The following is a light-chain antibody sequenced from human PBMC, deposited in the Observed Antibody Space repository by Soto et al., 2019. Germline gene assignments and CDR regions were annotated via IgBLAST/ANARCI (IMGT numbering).Light chain of an antibody. V-gene: IGLV2-8*01. CDR3: SSYAGSNNFV. Sequence: VLAQPPSASGSPGQSVTISCTGTSSDVGRFNYVSWYQQHPGRAPKLIIYEVSQRPSGVPDRFSGSKSGNTASLTVSGLQIEDEADYYCSSYAGSNNFVFGTGTKVTVL. J-gene: IGLJ1*01. CDR1: SSDVGRFNY. CDR2: EVS.